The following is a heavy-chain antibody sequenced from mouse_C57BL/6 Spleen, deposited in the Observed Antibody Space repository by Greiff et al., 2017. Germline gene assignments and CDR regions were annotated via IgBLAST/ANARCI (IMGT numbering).Heavy chain of an antibody. D-gene: IGHD3-2*02. J-gene: IGHJ2*01. CDR3: ARHGDSSGYVPDCDY. CDR2: ISSGGSYP. V-gene: IGHV5-6*01. CDR1: GFTFSSYG. Sequence: EVHLVESGGDLVKPGGSLKLSCAASGFTFSSYGMSWVRQTPDKRLEWVATISSGGSYPYSPDTVKGRFPISRDNAKNTLYLQMSNLKSEDTAMYYCARHGDSSGYVPDCDYWGQGTTLTVSS.